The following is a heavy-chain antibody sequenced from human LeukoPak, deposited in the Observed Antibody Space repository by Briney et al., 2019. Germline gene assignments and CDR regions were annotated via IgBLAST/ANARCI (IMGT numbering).Heavy chain of an antibody. J-gene: IGHJ4*02. CDR2: ITGSGGTT. CDR3: AKDYADGDCYYDY. CDR1: GFTFSSNV. D-gene: IGHD2-21*02. V-gene: IGHV3-23*01. Sequence: GGSLRLSCTASGFTFSSNVMSWVRQVPGKGLEWVSVITGSGGTTFYADSVQGRFTISRDSSKNTLYLQMNSLRAGDTAVYYCAKDYADGDCYYDYWGQGTLVTVSS.